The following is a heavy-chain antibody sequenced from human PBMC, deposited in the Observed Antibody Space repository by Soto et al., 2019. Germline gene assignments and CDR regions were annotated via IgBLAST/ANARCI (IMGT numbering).Heavy chain of an antibody. CDR3: ASSGDARGELLSYYYHYGMDV. J-gene: IGHJ6*02. D-gene: IGHD1-26*01. CDR1: GYTFTSYG. Sequence: ASVKVSCKASGYTFTSYGISWVRQAPGQGLEWMGWISAYNGNTNYAQKLQGRITMTTDTSTSTAYMELRSLRSDDTAVYYCASSGDARGELLSYYYHYGMDVWGQGTTVTVSS. V-gene: IGHV1-18*01. CDR2: ISAYNGNT.